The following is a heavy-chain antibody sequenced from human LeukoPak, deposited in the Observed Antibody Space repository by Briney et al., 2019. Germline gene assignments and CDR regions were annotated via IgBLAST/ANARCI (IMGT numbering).Heavy chain of an antibody. CDR3: ARDRWYQLLPSAFDI. D-gene: IGHD2-2*01. J-gene: IGHJ3*02. V-gene: IGHV1-69*01. CDR1: GGTFSSYA. CDR2: IIPIFGTA. Sequence: SVKVSCKASGGTFSSYAISWVRQAPGQGLEWMGGIIPIFGTANYAQKFLGRVTITADESTSTAYMELSSLRSEDTAVYYCARDRWYQLLPSAFDIWCQGTMVTVSS.